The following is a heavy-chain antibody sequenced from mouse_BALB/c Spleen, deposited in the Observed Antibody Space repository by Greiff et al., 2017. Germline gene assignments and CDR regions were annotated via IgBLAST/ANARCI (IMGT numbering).Heavy chain of an antibody. V-gene: IGHV1-9*01. D-gene: IGHD2-3*01. CDR1: GYTFSSYW. Sequence: QVQLQQSGAELMKPGASVTISCTATGYTFSSYWIEWVKQRPGHGLEWIGEILPGSGSTNYNEKFKGKATFTADTSSNTAYMQLSSLTSEDSAVYYCAPDGYYDYGGQGTTLTVSS. CDR2: ILPGSGST. CDR3: APDGYYDY. J-gene: IGHJ2*01.